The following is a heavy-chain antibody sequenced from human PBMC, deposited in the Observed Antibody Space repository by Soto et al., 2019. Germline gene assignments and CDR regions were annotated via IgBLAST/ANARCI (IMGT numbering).Heavy chain of an antibody. CDR1: GGSISSSNW. Sequence: SETLSLTCAVSGGSISSSNWWSWVRQPPGKGLEWIGEIYHSGSTSYNPSLKSRVTISVDKSKNQFSLKLSSVTAADTAVYYCPREWAYNRYDMDVSGQGTTVTVSS. D-gene: IGHD3-16*01. V-gene: IGHV4-4*02. CDR3: PREWAYNRYDMDV. CDR2: IYHSGST. J-gene: IGHJ6*02.